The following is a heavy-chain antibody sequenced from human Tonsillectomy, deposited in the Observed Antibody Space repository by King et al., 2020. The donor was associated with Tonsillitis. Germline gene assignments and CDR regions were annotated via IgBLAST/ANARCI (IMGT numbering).Heavy chain of an antibody. J-gene: IGHJ4*02. D-gene: IGHD6-19*01. CDR1: GFTFDDYS. CDR2: ISWDGAST. V-gene: IGHV3-43*01. Sequence: VQLVESGGIMVQPGGSLRLSCAASGFTFDDYSMHWVRQAPGKRLEWVSLISWDGASTYYADSVKGRFTISRDNRKNSVYLQMNGLRTEDAALYYCAKVGRRQHNSAWFLTNWGQGTLVIVSS. CDR3: AKVGRRQHNSAWFLTN.